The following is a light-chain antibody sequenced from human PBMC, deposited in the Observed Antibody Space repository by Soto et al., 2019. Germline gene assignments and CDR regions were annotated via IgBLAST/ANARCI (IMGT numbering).Light chain of an antibody. CDR3: ATWSDGLKGWV. CDR1: SSDIGSNS. V-gene: IGLV1-44*01. Sequence: QSVLTQPPSASRTPGQRVTIPCSGSSSDIGSNSVNWYQQLPGAAPRLLISGNDHRPSGVPDRFSASKSGTSAALAISGLRSEDEALYYCATWSDGLKGWVFGGGTKLTVL. J-gene: IGLJ3*02. CDR2: GND.